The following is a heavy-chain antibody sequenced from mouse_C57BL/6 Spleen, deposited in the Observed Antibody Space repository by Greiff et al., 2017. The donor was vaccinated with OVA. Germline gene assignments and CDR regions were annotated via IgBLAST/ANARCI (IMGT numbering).Heavy chain of an antibody. Sequence: VKLQQSGPELVKPGASVKISCKASGYAFSSSWMNWVKQRPGKGLEWIGRIYPGDGDTNYNGKFKGKATLTADKSSSTAYMQLSSLTSEDSAVYFCARDGYDEGGDDWGQGTSVTVSS. CDR2: IYPGDGDT. V-gene: IGHV1-82*01. CDR1: GYAFSSSW. D-gene: IGHD2-2*01. J-gene: IGHJ4*01. CDR3: ARDGYDEGGDD.